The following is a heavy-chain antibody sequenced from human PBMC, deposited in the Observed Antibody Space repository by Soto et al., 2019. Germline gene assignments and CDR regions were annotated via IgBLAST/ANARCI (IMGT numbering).Heavy chain of an antibody. D-gene: IGHD3-10*01. CDR2: IATYNSNK. J-gene: IGHJ5*02. CDR1: GGTFSSYA. V-gene: IGHV1-18*01. Sequence: ASVKVSFKASGGTFSSYAISWVRQAPGQGLEWMGWIATYNSNKNYAQKFQGRLTLTTDTSTSTGYMELKSLEYDDTAVYYCARVLRGVVNWFDPWGQGTLVTVSS. CDR3: ARVLRGVVNWFDP.